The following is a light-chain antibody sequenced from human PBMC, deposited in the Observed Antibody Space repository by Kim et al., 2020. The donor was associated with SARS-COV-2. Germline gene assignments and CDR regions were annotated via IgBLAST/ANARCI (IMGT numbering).Light chain of an antibody. J-gene: IGKJ2*01. Sequence: SASVGDRVHRSCQAGQDITIYLNWYQQKPWKAPKLLIYDASNFETGVPSRFSGSGSGTDFTFTISSLQPEDIATYYCQKYDNLPYTFGQGTKLDI. CDR3: QKYDNLPYT. CDR2: DAS. V-gene: IGKV1-33*01. CDR1: QDITIY.